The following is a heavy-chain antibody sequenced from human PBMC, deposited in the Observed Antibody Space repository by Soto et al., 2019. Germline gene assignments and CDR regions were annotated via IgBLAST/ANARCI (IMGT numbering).Heavy chain of an antibody. CDR2: LRVTGCRT. Sequence: GWSLRLSCAASGFKFSNYPMSCVRQAPGKGWELVPRLRVTGCRTYCPECVKVWFPISGLNSHNTLYLQVLSLPAEATAVYYCAKDRRAGGHSAFYFVLWGRGAQVTVSS. CDR3: AKDRRAGGHSAFYFVL. V-gene: IGHV3-23*01. CDR1: GFKFSNYP. D-gene: IGHD3-16*01. J-gene: IGHJ1*01.